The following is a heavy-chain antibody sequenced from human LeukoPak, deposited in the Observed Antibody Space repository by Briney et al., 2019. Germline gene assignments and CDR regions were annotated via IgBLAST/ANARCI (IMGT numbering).Heavy chain of an antibody. D-gene: IGHD3-16*02. V-gene: IGHV3-53*01. CDR3: ARGAVAGLRLGELSPTKYYFDY. CDR2: IYSGGST. Sequence: GGSLRLSCAASGSTVSSNYMSWVRQAPGKGLEWVSVIYSGGSTYYADSVKGRFTISRDNSKNTLYLQMNSLRAEDTAVYYCARGAVAGLRLGELSPTKYYFDYWGQGTLVTVSS. CDR1: GSTVSSNY. J-gene: IGHJ4*02.